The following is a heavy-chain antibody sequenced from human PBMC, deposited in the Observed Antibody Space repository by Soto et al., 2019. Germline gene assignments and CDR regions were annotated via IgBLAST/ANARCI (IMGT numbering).Heavy chain of an antibody. V-gene: IGHV4-38-2*01. CDR1: VDPVIGIYH. CDR3: ASEGYNYFDY. Sequence: SEALSLTCAVSVDPVIGIYHRAWIRQPPGRSLEWIASLFHTGTTYYTPSLKSRVTISVDTSKNQFSLRLSSVTAADSAVYYCASEGYNYFDYWGRGTLVTVSS. J-gene: IGHJ4*02. CDR2: LFHTGTT. D-gene: IGHD5-12*01.